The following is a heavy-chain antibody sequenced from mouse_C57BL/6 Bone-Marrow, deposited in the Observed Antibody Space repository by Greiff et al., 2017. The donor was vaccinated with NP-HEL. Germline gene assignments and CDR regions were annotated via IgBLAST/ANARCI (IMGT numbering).Heavy chain of an antibody. D-gene: IGHD1-1*01. Sequence: VQLKESGAELVRPGASVKLSCTASGFNIKDDYMHWVKQRPEQGLEWIGWIDPENGDTEYASKFQGKATITADTSSNTAYLQLSSLTSEDTAVYYCTGLSSYGEYYFDYWGQGTTLTVSS. CDR2: IDPENGDT. J-gene: IGHJ2*01. V-gene: IGHV14-4*01. CDR1: GFNIKDDY. CDR3: TGLSSYGEYYFDY.